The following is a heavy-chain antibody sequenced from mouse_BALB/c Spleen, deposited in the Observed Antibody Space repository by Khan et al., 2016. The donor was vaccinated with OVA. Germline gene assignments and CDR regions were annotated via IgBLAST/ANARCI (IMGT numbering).Heavy chain of an antibody. CDR3: ARDYWFAY. J-gene: IGHJ3*01. V-gene: IGHV5-6-5*01. D-gene: IGHD2-4*01. CDR2: ISSGGSS. Sequence: EVELVESGGGLVQPGGSLKLSCAASGFTYSNYAMSWVRQTPEKRLEWVGSISSGGSSYYQDTVKGRLTDYRDNSRNILTQQMSSVSSEDTAMYYCARDYWFAYWGQGTLVTVSA. CDR1: GFTYSNYA.